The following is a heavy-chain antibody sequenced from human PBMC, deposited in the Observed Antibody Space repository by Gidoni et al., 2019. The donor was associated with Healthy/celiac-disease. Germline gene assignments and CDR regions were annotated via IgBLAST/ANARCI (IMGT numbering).Heavy chain of an antibody. CDR3: ARAALLVSGYYDFWSGYSNDAFDI. V-gene: IGHV4-4*07. D-gene: IGHD3-3*01. CDR1: GGSISSYY. J-gene: IGHJ3*02. CDR2: IYTSGST. Sequence: QVQLQESGPGLVKPSETLSLTCTVPGGSISSYYWRWIRQPAGKGLEWIGRIYTSGSTNYNPSLKSRVTMSVDTSKNQFSLKLSSVTAADTAVYYCARAALLVSGYYDFWSGYSNDAFDIWGQGTMVTVSS.